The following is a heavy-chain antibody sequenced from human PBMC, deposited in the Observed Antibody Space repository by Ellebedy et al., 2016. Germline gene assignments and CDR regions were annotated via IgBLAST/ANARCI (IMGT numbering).Heavy chain of an antibody. Sequence: GESLKISXKSSGYSFTNYWIGWVRQMPGKGLEWMGIIYPGDSDTRYSPSFQGQVTISADKSISTAYLQWSSLKASDTAMYYCARTYDSSGYYPYYYMDVWGKGTTVTVSS. V-gene: IGHV5-51*01. D-gene: IGHD3-22*01. CDR2: IYPGDSDT. CDR3: ARTYDSSGYYPYYYMDV. J-gene: IGHJ6*03. CDR1: GYSFTNYW.